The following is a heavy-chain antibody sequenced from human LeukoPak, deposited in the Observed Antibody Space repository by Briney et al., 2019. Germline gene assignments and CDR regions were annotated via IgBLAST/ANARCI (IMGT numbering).Heavy chain of an antibody. J-gene: IGHJ6*03. D-gene: IGHD6-13*01. V-gene: IGHV5-51*01. Sequence: KVGAPLQISCQGSGYSFTSYWIGWVRQLPGKGLEWMGIIYPGDSDTRYSPPFQGQVTISADKSISTAYLQWSSLKASDTAMYYCARQKGSWYLDVWGKGTTVTVSS. CDR3: ARQKGSWYLDV. CDR1: GYSFTSYW. CDR2: IYPGDSDT.